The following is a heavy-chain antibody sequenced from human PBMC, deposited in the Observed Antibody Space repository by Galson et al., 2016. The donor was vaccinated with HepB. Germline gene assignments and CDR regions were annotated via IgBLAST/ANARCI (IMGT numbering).Heavy chain of an antibody. Sequence: SLRLSCAASGFTFSTYAMHWVRQAPGKGLEWVAVISYDGNKKYYAASVNGRFPIARDNSANTLYLQMHSLRAEDTAVYYCARDGDDPSYTIDFWGQGTLVSVSS. CDR1: GFTFSTYA. J-gene: IGHJ4*02. D-gene: IGHD5-24*01. CDR2: ISYDGNKK. V-gene: IGHV3-30-3*01. CDR3: ARDGDDPSYTIDF.